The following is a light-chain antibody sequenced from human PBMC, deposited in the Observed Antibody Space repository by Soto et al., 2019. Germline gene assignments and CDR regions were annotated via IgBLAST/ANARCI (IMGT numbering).Light chain of an antibody. CDR3: QQYGSSPGT. J-gene: IGKJ1*01. V-gene: IGKV3-20*01. CDR1: ESISSTH. CDR2: GAS. Sequence: IVLTQSPDDMSLCPGGGASLSCMCIESISSTHLVWYQKNPGQAPSLLIFGASSRATGVPDRFSGSGSGTDFTLTISGLEPEDFAVYYCQQYGSSPGTFGQGTKVDIK.